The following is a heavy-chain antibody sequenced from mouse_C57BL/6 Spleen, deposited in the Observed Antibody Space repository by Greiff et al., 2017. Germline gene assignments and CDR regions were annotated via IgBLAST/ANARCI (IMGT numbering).Heavy chain of an antibody. J-gene: IGHJ1*03. CDR1: GYTFTDYY. V-gene: IGHV1-26*01. Sequence: VQLQQSGPELVKPGASVKISCKASGYTFTDYYMNWVKQSHGKSLEWIGDINPNNGGTSYNQKFKGKATLTVDKSSSTAYMELRSLTSEDSAVYYGARRGSGVRPWYFDVWGTGTTVTVSS. CDR2: INPNNGGT. CDR3: ARRGSGVRPWYFDV. D-gene: IGHD3-2*02.